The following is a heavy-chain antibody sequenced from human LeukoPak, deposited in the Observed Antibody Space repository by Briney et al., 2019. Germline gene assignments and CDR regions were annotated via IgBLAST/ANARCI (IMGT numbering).Heavy chain of an antibody. CDR3: ARSSGYSYGRRWFDC. D-gene: IGHD5-18*01. J-gene: IGHJ4*02. CDR2: IYRSGST. Sequence: SQTLSLTCTVSGGSISSDNYYWSWIRQPAGKGLEWIGRIYRSGSTNYNPSLKSRVTISVDTSKNQFSLKLSFVTAADTAVYYCARSSGYSYGRRWFDCWGQGTLVTVSS. CDR1: GGSISSDNYY. V-gene: IGHV4-61*02.